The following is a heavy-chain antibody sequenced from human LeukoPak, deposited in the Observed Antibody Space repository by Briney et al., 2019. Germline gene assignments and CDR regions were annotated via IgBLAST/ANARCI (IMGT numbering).Heavy chain of an antibody. J-gene: IGHJ5*02. V-gene: IGHV1-69*13. CDR1: GGTFSSYA. CDR3: ARDQNYYDSSGYYPNWFDP. CDR2: IIPIFGTA. D-gene: IGHD3-22*01. Sequence: GASVKVSCKASGGTFSSYAISWVRQAPGQGLEWMGGIIPIFGTANYAQKFQGRVTITADESTSTAYMELSSLRSEDTAVYYCARDQNYYDSSGYYPNWFDPWGQGTLVTVSS.